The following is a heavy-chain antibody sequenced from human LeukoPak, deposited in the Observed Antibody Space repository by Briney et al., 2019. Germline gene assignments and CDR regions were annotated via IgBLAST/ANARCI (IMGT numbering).Heavy chain of an antibody. CDR3: ARGGGADCSSTSCHHWFDP. CDR2: ISSSSSYI. J-gene: IGHJ5*02. V-gene: IGHV3-21*01. Sequence: PSETLSLTCTVSGGSISSSSYYWGWIRQPPGKGLEWVSSISSSSSYIYYADSVKGRFTISRDNAKNSLYLQMNSLRAEDTAVYYCARGGGADCSSTSCHHWFDPWGQGTLVTVSS. CDR1: GGSISSSS. D-gene: IGHD2-2*01.